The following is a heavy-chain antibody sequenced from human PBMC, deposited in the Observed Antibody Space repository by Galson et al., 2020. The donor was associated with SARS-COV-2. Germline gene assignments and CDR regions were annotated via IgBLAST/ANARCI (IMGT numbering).Heavy chain of an antibody. D-gene: IGHD5-12*01. CDR1: GFSLTTSGMG. J-gene: IGHJ4*02. CDR2: IDWANDK. V-gene: IGHV2-70*01. Sequence: SGPTLVKPTQTLTLTCTFSGFSLTTSGMGVTWIRQPPGKALEWLALIDWANDKYYSTSLKTRLTISGDTSKNQVFLTMTNMDPADTATYYCARMADGYGGYDYGSSPFDYWGQGTLVTVSS. CDR3: ARMADGYGGYDYGSSPFDY.